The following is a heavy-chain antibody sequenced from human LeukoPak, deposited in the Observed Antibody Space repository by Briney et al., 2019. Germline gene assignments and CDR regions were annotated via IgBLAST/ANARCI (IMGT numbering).Heavy chain of an antibody. CDR2: VYYSGST. D-gene: IGHD1-7*01. J-gene: IGHJ4*02. V-gene: IGHV4-59*01. CDR3: ASNTGTVFDY. Sequence: SETLSLTCTVSGDFITAYYWSWIRQPPGKGLEWIGYVYYSGSTEYNPSLRSRVTISLEMSKHQFSLNLTSVTAADTAVCYCASNTGTVFDYWGQGALVTVSS. CDR1: GDFITAYY.